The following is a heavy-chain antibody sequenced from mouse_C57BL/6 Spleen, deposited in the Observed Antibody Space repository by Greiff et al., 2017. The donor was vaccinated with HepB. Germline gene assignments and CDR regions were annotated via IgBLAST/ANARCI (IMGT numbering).Heavy chain of an antibody. Sequence: QVQLQQSGAELVKPGASVKMSCKASGYTFTSYWITWVKQRPGQGLEWIGDIYPGSGSTNYNEKFKSKATLTVDTSSSTAYMQLSSLTSEDSAVYYCARRGLRRGDAMDYWGQGTSVTVSS. CDR2: IYPGSGST. CDR3: ARRGLRRGDAMDY. V-gene: IGHV1-55*01. CDR1: GYTFTSYW. D-gene: IGHD2-4*01. J-gene: IGHJ4*01.